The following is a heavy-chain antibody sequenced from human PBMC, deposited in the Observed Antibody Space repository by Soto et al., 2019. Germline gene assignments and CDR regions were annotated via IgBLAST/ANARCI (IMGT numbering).Heavy chain of an antibody. Sequence: GGSLRLSCAASGFTFDDYAMHWVRQAPGKGLEWVSGISWNSGSIGYVDSVKGRFTISRDNAKNSLYLQMNSLRAEDTALYYCAKEEGYWGQGTLVTVSS. V-gene: IGHV3-9*01. CDR3: AKEEGY. J-gene: IGHJ4*02. CDR1: GFTFDDYA. CDR2: ISWNSGSI.